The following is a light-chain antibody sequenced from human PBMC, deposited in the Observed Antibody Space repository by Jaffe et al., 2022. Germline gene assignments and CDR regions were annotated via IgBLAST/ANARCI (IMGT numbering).Light chain of an antibody. CDR3: QQYNSFPGT. CDR2: KAS. Sequence: DIQMTQSPSTLSASVGDRVTITCRASQSISIWVAWYQQKPGKAPKLLIYKASSLESGVPSRFSGSGSGTQFTLTINSLQPGDFATYYCQQYNSFPGTFGQGTKVEIK. J-gene: IGKJ1*01. V-gene: IGKV1-5*03. CDR1: QSISIW.